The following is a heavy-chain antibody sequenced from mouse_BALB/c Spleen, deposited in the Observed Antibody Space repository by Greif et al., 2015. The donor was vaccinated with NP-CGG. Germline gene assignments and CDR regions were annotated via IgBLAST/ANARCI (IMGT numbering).Heavy chain of an antibody. CDR1: GFTFTDYY. V-gene: IGHV7-3*02. J-gene: IGHJ3*01. CDR3: ARDKGYGPFAY. D-gene: IGHD1-2*01. Sequence: EVKLVESGGGLVQPGGSLRLSCATSGFTFTDYYMSWVRQPPGKALEWLGFIRNKANGYTTEYSASVKGRFTISRDNSQGILYLQMNTLRAEDSATYYCARDKGYGPFAYWGQGTLVTVSA. CDR2: IRNKANGYTT.